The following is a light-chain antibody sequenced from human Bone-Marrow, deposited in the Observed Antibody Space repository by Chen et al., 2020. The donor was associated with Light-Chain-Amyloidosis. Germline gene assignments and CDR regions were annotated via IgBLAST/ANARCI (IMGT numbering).Light chain of an antibody. CDR3: QSADSSGTYEVI. CDR2: RDT. J-gene: IGLJ2*01. Sequence: SYELTQPPPVSVPPGQTARLTCSGDDLPTKYAYWYQQKPGQAPVLVIHRDTERPSGISERFSGSSSGTTATLTISGVQAEDEADYHCQSADSSGTYEVIFGGGTKLTVL. V-gene: IGLV3-25*03. CDR1: DLPTKY.